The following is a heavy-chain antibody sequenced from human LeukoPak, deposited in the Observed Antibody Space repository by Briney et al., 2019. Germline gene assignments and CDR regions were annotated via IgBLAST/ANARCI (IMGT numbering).Heavy chain of an antibody. Sequence: GRSLRLSCAASGFTFSDYTMNWVRQAPGKGLEWVSYITNDGSTIHYADSVNGRFTISRDNAKQKLYLQMNSLITDETAFYCVSGAVGLTGVGVDIWGQGTTVSVSS. V-gene: IGHV3-11*01. CDR2: ITNDGSTI. CDR1: GFTFSDYT. J-gene: IGHJ6*02. D-gene: IGHD3-9*01. CDR3: SGAVGLTGVGVDI.